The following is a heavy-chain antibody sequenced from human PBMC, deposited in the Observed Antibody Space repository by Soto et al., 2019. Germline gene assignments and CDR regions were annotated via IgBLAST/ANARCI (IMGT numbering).Heavy chain of an antibody. V-gene: IGHV3-23*01. CDR3: ASSLSVRVKPAAIADY. CDR2: ISGSGGST. D-gene: IGHD2-2*01. Sequence: EVQLLESGGGLVQPGGSLRLSCAASGFIFSSYAMSWVRQAPGKGLEWVSGISGSGGSTYYADSVKGRFTISRDNSKNTLYLQMNSLRAEDTAVYYCASSLSVRVKPAAIADYWGQGTLVTVSS. CDR1: GFIFSSYA. J-gene: IGHJ4*02.